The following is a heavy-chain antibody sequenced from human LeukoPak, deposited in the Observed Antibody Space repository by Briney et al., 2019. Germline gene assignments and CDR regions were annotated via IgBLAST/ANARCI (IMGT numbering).Heavy chain of an antibody. CDR1: GFTFNNAR. V-gene: IGHV3-15*01. J-gene: IGHJ4*02. D-gene: IGHD1-1*01. Sequence: PGGSLRLSCAASGFTFNNARVGWVRQAPGKGLEWVGRIKSKTDGGTTDYAAPVKGRFTISRDDSKNTLYLQMNSLKTEDTAVYYCTTDPQAAGIDYWGQGTLVTVSS. CDR2: IKSKTDGGTT. CDR3: TTDPQAAGIDY.